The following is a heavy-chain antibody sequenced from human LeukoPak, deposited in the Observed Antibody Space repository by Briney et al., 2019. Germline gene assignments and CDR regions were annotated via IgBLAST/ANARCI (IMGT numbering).Heavy chain of an antibody. J-gene: IGHJ4*02. D-gene: IGHD3-22*01. CDR2: TRDKANSYTT. CDR3: ARVTRGSGSYFDC. Sequence: HSGGSLRLSCAASGFTVSDQYMDWVRQAPGKGLEWVGRTRDKANSYTTEYAASVRGRFTISRDDSKNSLYLQMNSLKTEDTAVYYCARVTRGSGSYFDCWGLGTLVTVSS. V-gene: IGHV3-72*01. CDR1: GFTVSDQY.